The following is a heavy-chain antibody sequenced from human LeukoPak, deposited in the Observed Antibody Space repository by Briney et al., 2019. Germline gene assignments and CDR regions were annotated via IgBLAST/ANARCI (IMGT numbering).Heavy chain of an antibody. Sequence: GESLKISCKGSGYSFTSYWIAWVRQMPGKGLEWMGIIYPGDSDTRYSPSFQGQVTISADKSISTAYLQWSSLKASDTAMYYCARRYAGSGSAGQGDAFDIWGQGTMVTVSS. CDR3: ARRYAGSGSAGQGDAFDI. CDR1: GYSFTSYW. V-gene: IGHV5-51*01. CDR2: IYPGDSDT. J-gene: IGHJ3*02. D-gene: IGHD6-19*01.